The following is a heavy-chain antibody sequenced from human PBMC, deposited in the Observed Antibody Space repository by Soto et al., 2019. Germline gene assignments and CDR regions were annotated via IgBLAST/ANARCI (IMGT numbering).Heavy chain of an antibody. D-gene: IGHD3-10*01. CDR1: GFTFSSYA. V-gene: IGHV3-23*01. J-gene: IGHJ4*02. CDR3: AKVPYYYGSGSYFPFDY. CDR2: SSGSGGST. Sequence: GGSLRLSCAASGFTFSSYAMSWVRQSPGKGLEWVSASSGSGGSTYYADSVKGRFTISRDNSKNTLYLQMNSLRAEDTAVYYCAKVPYYYGSGSYFPFDYWGQGTLVTVSS.